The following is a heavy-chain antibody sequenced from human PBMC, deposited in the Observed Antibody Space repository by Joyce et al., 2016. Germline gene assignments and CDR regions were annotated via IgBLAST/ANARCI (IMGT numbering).Heavy chain of an antibody. V-gene: IGHV3-74*01. J-gene: IGHJ4*02. CDR2: VDSDGSGT. CDR1: GFTFTNYW. Sequence: EVQLVESGGGLLQPGGSLRLSCAASGFTFTNYWMHWVRQAPGKGLVWVARVDSDGSGTSYADSVKGRFTISRDNAENMVHLQMNSLRTEDTAVYFCGSVFEYWGRGALVTVSS. CDR3: GSVFEY.